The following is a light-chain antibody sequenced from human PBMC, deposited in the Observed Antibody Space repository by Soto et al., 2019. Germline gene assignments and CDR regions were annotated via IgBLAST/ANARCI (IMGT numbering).Light chain of an antibody. J-gene: IGKJ1*01. CDR1: QTVRNN. CDR2: GAS. CDR3: QQYNDWPTT. V-gene: IGKV3-15*01. Sequence: EIVVTKSPTTLSVSPGERSTLSCRASQTVRNNYLAWYQQKPGQAPKLLIYGASTRDTGIPASFSGSGSGTEFTLTISSLQSEDFAVYYCQQYNDWPTTFGQGTKVDIK.